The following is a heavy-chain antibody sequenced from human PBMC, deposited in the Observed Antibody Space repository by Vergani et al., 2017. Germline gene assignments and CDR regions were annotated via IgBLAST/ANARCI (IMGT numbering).Heavy chain of an antibody. D-gene: IGHD3-10*01. CDR3: AKAKYGSGSYLGYFDY. J-gene: IGHJ4*02. CDR2: ISSSSSYI. Sequence: EVQLVESGGGLVKPGGSLRLSCAASGFTFSSYSMNWVRQAPGKGLEWVSSISSSSSYIYYADSVKGRFTISRDNSKNTLYLQMNSLRAEDTAVYYCAKAKYGSGSYLGYFDYWGQGTLVTVSS. CDR1: GFTFSSYS. V-gene: IGHV3-21*01.